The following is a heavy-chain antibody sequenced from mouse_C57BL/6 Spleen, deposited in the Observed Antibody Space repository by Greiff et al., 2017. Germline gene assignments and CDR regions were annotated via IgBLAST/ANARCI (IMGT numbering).Heavy chain of an antibody. V-gene: IGHV1-78*01. CDR3: ARSKGYYGSSSYYYAMDD. CDR2: IYPRDGST. J-gene: IGHJ4*01. CDR1: GYTFTDHT. D-gene: IGHD1-1*01. Sequence: QVQLQQSDAELVKPGASVKISCTVSGYTFTDHTIHWMKQRPEQGLEWIGYIYPRDGSTKYNEKFKGKATLTADKSSSTAYMQLNSLTSEGSAVYFCARSKGYYGSSSYYYAMDDWGQGTSVTVSS.